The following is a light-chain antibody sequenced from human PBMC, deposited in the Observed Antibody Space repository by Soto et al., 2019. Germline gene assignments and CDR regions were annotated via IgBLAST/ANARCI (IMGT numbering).Light chain of an antibody. CDR3: QQRSNWPAN. J-gene: IGKJ5*01. V-gene: IGKV3D-20*02. CDR2: DAS. Sequence: EIVLTQSPDTLSLSPGERATLSWRASQSVRSERLAWYQQKRGQAPTLLIFDASSRASGTPERFSGSGSGTDFTLTISRLEPEDFAVYYCQQRSNWPANFGQGTRLEIK. CDR1: QSVRSER.